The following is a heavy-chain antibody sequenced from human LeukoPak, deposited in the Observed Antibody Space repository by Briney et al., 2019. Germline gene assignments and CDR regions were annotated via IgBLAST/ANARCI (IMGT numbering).Heavy chain of an antibody. V-gene: IGHV5-51*01. CDR1: GYTFTTYW. CDR2: IYPGDSDT. D-gene: IGHD1-26*01. Sequence: GESLKISCKGSGYTFTTYWIGWVRQMPGKGLEWMGIIYPGDSDTRYSPSFQGQVTISADKSFSTAYLQWSSLKASDTAMYYCARNSLAGATGSYFDFWGQGTPVTVSS. J-gene: IGHJ4*02. CDR3: ARNSLAGATGSYFDF.